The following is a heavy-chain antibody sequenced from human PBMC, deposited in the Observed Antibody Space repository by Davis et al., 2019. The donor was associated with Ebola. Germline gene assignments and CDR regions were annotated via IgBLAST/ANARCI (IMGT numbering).Heavy chain of an antibody. Sequence: GESLKISCAASGFTFSGSAMHWVRQASGKGLEWVGRIRSKANSYATAYAASVKGRFTISRDNAKNSLYLQMNSLRAEDTAVYYCARDPHVVLRSIGYYGMDVWGQGTTVTVSS. CDR1: GFTFSGSA. J-gene: IGHJ6*02. CDR3: ARDPHVVLRSIGYYGMDV. V-gene: IGHV3-73*01. D-gene: IGHD3-3*01. CDR2: IRSKANSYAT.